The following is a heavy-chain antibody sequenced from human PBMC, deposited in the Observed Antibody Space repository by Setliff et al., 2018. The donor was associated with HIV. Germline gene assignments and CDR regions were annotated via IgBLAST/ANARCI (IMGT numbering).Heavy chain of an antibody. V-gene: IGHV1-3*03. D-gene: IGHD6-19*01. J-gene: IGHJ4*02. CDR3: ARGPYSSGWYTLDY. CDR2: INAGNGNT. CDR1: GYTFTSYA. Sequence: GASVKVSCKASGYTFTSYAMHWVRQAPGQRLEWMGWINAGNGNTKYSQEFQGRVTITRDTSASTAYMELSSLRSEDMAVYYCARGPYSSGWYTLDYWSQGTLVTVSS.